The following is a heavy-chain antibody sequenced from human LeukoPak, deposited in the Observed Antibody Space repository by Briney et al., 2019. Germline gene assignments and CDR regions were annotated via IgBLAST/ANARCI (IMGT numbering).Heavy chain of an antibody. CDR3: ARAGVYYDILTGYRGDWFDP. CDR2: IYYSGST. V-gene: IGHV4-59*01. Sequence: SETLSLTCTVSGGSISSYYWSWIRQPPGKGLEWIGYIYYSGSTNYNPSLKSRVTISVDTSKSQFSLKLSSVTAADTAVYYCARAGVYYDILTGYRGDWFDPWGQGTLVTVSS. D-gene: IGHD3-9*01. CDR1: GGSISSYY. J-gene: IGHJ5*02.